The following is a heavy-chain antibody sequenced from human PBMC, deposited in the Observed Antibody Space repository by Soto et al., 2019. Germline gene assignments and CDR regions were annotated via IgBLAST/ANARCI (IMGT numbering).Heavy chain of an antibody. D-gene: IGHD6-19*01. J-gene: IGHJ4*02. CDR3: ARDLGGSSGCCNYFDP. Sequence: GGSLRLSCAASGFTFSSYGIHWVRQAPGKGLEWVAVLWYDGSNQYYADSVKGRFALSRDNSKNTVYLQMNSLRAEDTAVYYCARDLGGSSGCCNYFDPWGQGTLVTVSS. CDR1: GFTFSSYG. CDR2: LWYDGSNQ. V-gene: IGHV3-33*01.